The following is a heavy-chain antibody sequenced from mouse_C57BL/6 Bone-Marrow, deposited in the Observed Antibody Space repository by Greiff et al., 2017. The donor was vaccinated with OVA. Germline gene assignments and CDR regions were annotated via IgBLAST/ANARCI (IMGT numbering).Heavy chain of an antibody. Sequence: VQLQQSGAELARPGASVKLSCKASGYTFTSYGISWVKQRTGQGLEWIGEIYPSDSYTNYNQKFKGKATLTVDTSSSTAYMQLSSLTSEDSAVYYCARGYYYFDYWGQGTTLTVSS. V-gene: IGHV1-81*01. CDR3: ARGYYYFDY. D-gene: IGHD1-2*01. J-gene: IGHJ2*01. CDR1: GYTFTSYG. CDR2: IYPSDSYT.